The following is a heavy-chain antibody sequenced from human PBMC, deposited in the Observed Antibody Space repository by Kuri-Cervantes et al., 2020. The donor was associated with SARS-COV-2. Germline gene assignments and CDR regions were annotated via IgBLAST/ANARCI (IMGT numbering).Heavy chain of an antibody. CDR2: ISYDGNNK. J-gene: IGHJ4*02. D-gene: IGHD2-2*01. CDR1: HFTFSSYA. CDR3: ARDGTSWYFDY. V-gene: IGHV3-30*14. Sequence: GGSLRLSCAASHFTFSSYAFHWVRQAPGQGLEWVAAISYDGNNKYFADSVKGRFTISRDNSKNTVYLQMNSLRTEDTAVYYCARDGTSWYFDYWGQGTLVTVSS.